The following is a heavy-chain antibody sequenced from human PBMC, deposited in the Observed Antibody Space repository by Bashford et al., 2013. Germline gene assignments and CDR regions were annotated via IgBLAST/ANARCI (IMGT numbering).Heavy chain of an antibody. CDR2: IYPGDSDT. CDR1: GYSFTSYW. CDR3: ARSREWVRGVIIVKLFDY. Sequence: GESLKISCKGSGYSFTSYWIGWVRQMPGKGLEWMGIIYPGDSDTRYSPSFQGQVTISADKSISTAYLQWSSLKASDTAMYYCARSREWVRGVIIVKLFDYWGQGPWSPSPQ. J-gene: IGHJ4*02. V-gene: IGHV5-51*01. D-gene: IGHD3-10*01.